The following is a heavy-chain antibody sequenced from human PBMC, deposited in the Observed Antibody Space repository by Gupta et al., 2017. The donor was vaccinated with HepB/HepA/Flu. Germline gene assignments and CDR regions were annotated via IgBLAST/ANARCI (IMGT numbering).Heavy chain of an antibody. CDR1: GFTFSTYW. D-gene: IGHD3-3*01. CDR3: ARAEMHHDFWSGYYRCWFDP. J-gene: IGHJ5*02. CDR2: INSDGSST. V-gene: IGHV3-74*01. Sequence: EVQLVESGGGLVQPGGSLRLSCAASGFTFSTYWMHWVRQAPGKGLVWVSRINSDGSSTRNADSVKGRFTISRDNAKNTLFLQMNSLRAEDTAVYYCARAEMHHDFWSGYYRCWFDPWGQGTLVTVSS.